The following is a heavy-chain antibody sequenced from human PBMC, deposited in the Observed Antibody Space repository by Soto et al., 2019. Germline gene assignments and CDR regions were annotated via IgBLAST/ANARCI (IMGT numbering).Heavy chain of an antibody. J-gene: IGHJ3*02. D-gene: IGHD5-18*01. CDR1: GFTFSSYA. CDR3: ARLIQLWLGGAFEI. Sequence: GGALRLSCAASGFTFSSYAVPWVRQAPGKGLEWVAVISYDGSNKYYADSVKGRFTISRDNSKNTLFLQMSSLRPEDTAVYYCARLIQLWLGGAFEIWGQGTMVTVSS. CDR2: ISYDGSNK. V-gene: IGHV3-30*04.